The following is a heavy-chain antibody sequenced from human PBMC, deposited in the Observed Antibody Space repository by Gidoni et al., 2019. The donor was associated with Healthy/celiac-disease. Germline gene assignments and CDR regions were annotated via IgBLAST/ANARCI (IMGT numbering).Heavy chain of an antibody. CDR2: INPSGGST. V-gene: IGHV1-46*03. Sequence: QVQLVQSGAEVKKPGASVKVSCKASGYTFTSYYMHWLRQAPGQGLEWMGIINPSGGSTSYAQKFQGRVTMTRDTSTSTVYMELSSLRSENTAVYYCARYVSHIVGATTGFDPWGQGTLVTVSS. D-gene: IGHD1-26*01. CDR3: ARYVSHIVGATTGFDP. CDR1: GYTFTSYY. J-gene: IGHJ5*02.